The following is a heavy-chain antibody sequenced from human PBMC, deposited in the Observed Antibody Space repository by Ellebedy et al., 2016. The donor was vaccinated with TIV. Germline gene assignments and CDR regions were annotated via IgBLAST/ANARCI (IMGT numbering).Heavy chain of an antibody. Sequence: AASVKVSCKTSGYSFLSYDIFWVRQAPGQGLEWMGRISPYDGNTNYAQKLQGRVTMTTDTSTNTAYLELGSLRSDDTAVYYCARDLTAMVTGTYWGQGTLVTVSS. CDR2: ISPYDGNT. CDR3: ARDLTAMVTGTY. CDR1: GYSFLSYD. V-gene: IGHV1-18*01. D-gene: IGHD5-18*01. J-gene: IGHJ4*02.